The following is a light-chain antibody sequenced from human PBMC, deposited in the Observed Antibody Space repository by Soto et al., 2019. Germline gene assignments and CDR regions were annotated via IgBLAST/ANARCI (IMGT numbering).Light chain of an antibody. V-gene: IGKV3-20*01. CDR2: STS. Sequence: EVVLTQSPGTLSLSPGERATLSCRASQSVSSTHLAWYQQKPGQAPRLLIYSTSSRAIGIPDRFSGSGSGIDFTLTISRLEPEDFAVYYCQHYGSSSMYTFGQGTKLEIK. CDR3: QHYGSSSMYT. J-gene: IGKJ2*01. CDR1: QSVSSTH.